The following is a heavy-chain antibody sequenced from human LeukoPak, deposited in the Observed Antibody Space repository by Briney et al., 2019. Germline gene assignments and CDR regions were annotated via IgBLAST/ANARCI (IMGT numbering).Heavy chain of an antibody. D-gene: IGHD2-15*01. V-gene: IGHV1-18*01. Sequence: GASVKVSCKASGYTFTRYGISWVRQAPGQGLEWMGWISANNGDTNSAQKFQGRVTMTTDTSTSTAYMELRSLRFDDTAVYYRARDFFHGHCAGLSCFLLDYWGQGSLVTVSS. CDR1: GYTFTRYG. J-gene: IGHJ4*02. CDR2: ISANNGDT. CDR3: ARDFFHGHCAGLSCFLLDY.